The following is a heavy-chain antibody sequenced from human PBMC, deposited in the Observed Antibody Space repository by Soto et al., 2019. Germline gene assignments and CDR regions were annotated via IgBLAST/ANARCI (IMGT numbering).Heavy chain of an antibody. J-gene: IGHJ4*02. CDR1: GFTFSSYA. CDR2: ISYDGSNK. CDR3: ARDYVVGATTGTYFDY. Sequence: QVQLVESGGGVVQPGRSLRLSCAASGFTFSSYAMHWVRQAPGKGLEWVAVISYDGSNKYYADSVKGRFTISRDNSKNTMYLQMNSLRAEDTAVYYCARDYVVGATTGTYFDYWGKGTLVTVSS. V-gene: IGHV3-30-3*01. D-gene: IGHD1-26*01.